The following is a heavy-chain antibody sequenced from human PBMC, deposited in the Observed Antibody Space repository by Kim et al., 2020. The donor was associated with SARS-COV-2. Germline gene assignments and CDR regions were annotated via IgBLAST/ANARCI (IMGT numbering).Heavy chain of an antibody. J-gene: IGHJ4*02. Sequence: GGSLRLSCAASGFTFSSYGMHWVRQAPGKGLEWVAVISYDGSNKYYADSVKGRFTISRDNSKNTLYLQMNSLRAEDTAVYYCAKERFGVAAAGPDYWGQGTLVTVSS. D-gene: IGHD6-13*01. CDR2: ISYDGSNK. CDR1: GFTFSSYG. V-gene: IGHV3-30*18. CDR3: AKERFGVAAAGPDY.